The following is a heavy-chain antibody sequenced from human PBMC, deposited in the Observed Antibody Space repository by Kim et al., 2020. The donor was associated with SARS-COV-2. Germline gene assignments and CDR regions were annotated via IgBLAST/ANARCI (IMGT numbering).Heavy chain of an antibody. Sequence: GGSLRLSCAASGFTFSNYAMNWVRQAPGKGLEWVSAISSSGGSTFYADSVKGRFTISRDNSKNTLYLQMNSLRAEDTAVYYCAKGGVNWYFDLWGRGTLVTVSS. CDR3: AKGGVNWYFDL. CDR2: ISSSGGST. J-gene: IGHJ2*01. CDR1: GFTFSNYA. V-gene: IGHV3-23*01.